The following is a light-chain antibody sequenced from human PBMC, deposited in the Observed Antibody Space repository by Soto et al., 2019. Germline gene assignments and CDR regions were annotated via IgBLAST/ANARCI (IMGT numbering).Light chain of an antibody. CDR3: QQFNNWPALS. Sequence: EIVMTQSPATLSVSPGERATLSCRASQSVSSNLAWYQQKPGQAPRLLISGASIRATGIPARFSGSGFGIEFTLTISSLQSEDFAVYYCQQFNNWPALSFGGGTKVEIK. CDR1: QSVSSN. J-gene: IGKJ4*01. CDR2: GAS. V-gene: IGKV3-15*01.